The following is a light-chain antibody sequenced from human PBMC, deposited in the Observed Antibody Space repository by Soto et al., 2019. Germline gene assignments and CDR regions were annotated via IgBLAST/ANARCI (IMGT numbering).Light chain of an antibody. V-gene: IGKV3-20*01. J-gene: IGKJ1*01. Sequence: EIVLTQSPCTLSLSPGERATLSSRASQSVSSSYLAWYQQKPGQAPRLLIYGASSRATGIPDRFSGSGSGTDFTLTISRLELEDFAVYYCQQYGSSPTFGQGTKVEIK. CDR1: QSVSSSY. CDR3: QQYGSSPT. CDR2: GAS.